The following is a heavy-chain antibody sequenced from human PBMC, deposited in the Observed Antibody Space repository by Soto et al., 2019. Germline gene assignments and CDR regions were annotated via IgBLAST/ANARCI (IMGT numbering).Heavy chain of an antibody. CDR2: INPNSGGT. V-gene: IGHV1-2*02. CDR3: ARDRLTAVAGP. CDR1: GCTFTGYY. Sequence: ASVKVSGKASGCTFTGYYMHWVRQAPGQGLEWMGWINPNSGGTNYAQKFQGRVTMTRDTSISTAYMELSRLRSDDTAVYYCARDRLTAVAGPWGQGTLVTVSS. J-gene: IGHJ5*02. D-gene: IGHD6-19*01.